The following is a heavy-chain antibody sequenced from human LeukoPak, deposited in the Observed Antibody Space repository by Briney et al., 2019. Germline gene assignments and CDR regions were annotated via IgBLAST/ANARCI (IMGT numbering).Heavy chain of an antibody. CDR2: ISAYNGNT. Sequence: GASVKVSCKASGYTFTSYGISWVRQAPGQGLEWMGWISAYNGNTNYAQKLQGRVTMTTDTSTSTAYMELRSLRSDDTAVYYCAKEARYDSSGYLDYWGQGTLVTVSS. CDR1: GYTFTSYG. V-gene: IGHV1-18*04. J-gene: IGHJ4*02. D-gene: IGHD3-22*01. CDR3: AKEARYDSSGYLDY.